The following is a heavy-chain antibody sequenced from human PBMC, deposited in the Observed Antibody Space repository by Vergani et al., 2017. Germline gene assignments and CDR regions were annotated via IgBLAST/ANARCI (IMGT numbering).Heavy chain of an antibody. D-gene: IGHD5-18*01. Sequence: QVQLVQSGAEVKKPGASVQVSCKASGYTFTSYYMHWVRPAPGQGLEWMGIINPSGGSTSYAQKFQGRVTMTRDTSTSTVYMELSSLRSEDTAVYYCATGDTAMVFDYWGQGTLVTVSS. J-gene: IGHJ4*02. CDR2: INPSGGST. CDR3: ATGDTAMVFDY. V-gene: IGHV1-46*01. CDR1: GYTFTSYY.